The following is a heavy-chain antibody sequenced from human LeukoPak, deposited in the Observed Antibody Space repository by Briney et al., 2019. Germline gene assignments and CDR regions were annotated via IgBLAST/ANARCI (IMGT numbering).Heavy chain of an antibody. J-gene: IGHJ4*02. CDR3: ARGRNFDH. CDR1: GFMFSSYP. CDR2: IVSNGGST. V-gene: IGHV3-64*01. Sequence: LPGGSLRLSCAASGFMFSSYPMHWVRQAPGKRLEYVSAIVSNGGSTYYANSVKGRFTISRDNSNNMVYLQMGSLRAEDMAVYYCARGRNFDHWGQGTLVTVSS.